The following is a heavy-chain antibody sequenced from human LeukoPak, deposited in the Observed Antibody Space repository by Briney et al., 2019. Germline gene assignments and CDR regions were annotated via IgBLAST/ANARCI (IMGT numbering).Heavy chain of an antibody. V-gene: IGHV4-4*07. D-gene: IGHD5-18*01. CDR3: ARESGYSYGYLRYFDY. Sequence: LSETLSLTCTVSGGSISSHYWSWIRQPAGKGLEWIGRIYTSGSTNYNPSLKSRVTMSVDTSKNQFSLKLSSVTAADTAVYYCARESGYSYGYLRYFDYWGQGTLVTVSS. CDR2: IYTSGST. J-gene: IGHJ4*02. CDR1: GGSISSHY.